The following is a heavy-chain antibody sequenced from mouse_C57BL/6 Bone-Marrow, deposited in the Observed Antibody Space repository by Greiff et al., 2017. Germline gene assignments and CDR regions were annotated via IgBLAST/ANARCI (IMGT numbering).Heavy chain of an antibody. CDR2: IDPENGDT. CDR1: GFNIKDDY. Sequence: EVQLQQSGAELVRPGASVKLSCTASGFNIKDDYMHWVKQRPEQGLEWIGWIDPENGDTEYASKFQGKATITADTSSNTAYLQLSSLTSEDTAVYYCTTRLTRVYLDYWGQGTTLTVSS. CDR3: TTRLTRVYLDY. J-gene: IGHJ2*01. V-gene: IGHV14-4*01.